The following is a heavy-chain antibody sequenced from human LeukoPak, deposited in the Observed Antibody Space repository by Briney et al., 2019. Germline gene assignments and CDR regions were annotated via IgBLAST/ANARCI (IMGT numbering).Heavy chain of an antibody. J-gene: IGHJ4*02. CDR2: ISYDGSNK. Sequence: PGGSLRLSCAASGFTFSSYAMHWVRQAPGKGLEWVAVISYDGSNKYYADSVKGRFTISRDNSKNTLYLQMNSLRAEDTAVYYCASVGLSDYWGQGTLVTVSS. CDR1: GFTFSSYA. CDR3: ASVGLSDY. V-gene: IGHV3-30-3*01.